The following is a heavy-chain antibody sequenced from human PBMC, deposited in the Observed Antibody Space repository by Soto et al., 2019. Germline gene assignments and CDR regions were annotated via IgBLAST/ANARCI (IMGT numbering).Heavy chain of an antibody. J-gene: IGHJ5*02. V-gene: IGHV4-39*01. Sequence: SETLSLTCTVTGGSISSSGYYWGWIRQPPGKGLEWIGSIYYSGSTYYNPSLKSRVTISVDTSKNQFSLKLSSVTAADTAVYYCARHIRTYYYDRAGLTWGQGTLVTVS. CDR1: GGSISSSGYY. CDR3: ARHIRTYYYDRAGLT. D-gene: IGHD3-22*01. CDR2: IYYSGST.